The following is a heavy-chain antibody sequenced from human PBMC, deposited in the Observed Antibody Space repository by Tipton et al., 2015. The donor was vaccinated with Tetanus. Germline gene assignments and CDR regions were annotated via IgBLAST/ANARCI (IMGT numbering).Heavy chain of an antibody. CDR3: ARGVSPLGRYFDWLPRTFFDY. J-gene: IGHJ4*02. V-gene: IGHV4-34*01. D-gene: IGHD3-9*01. CDR1: GGSFSGYY. CDR2: INHSGST. Sequence: TLSLTCAVYGGSFSGYYWSWIRQPPGKGLEWIGEINHSGSTNYNPSLKSRVTISVDTSKNQFSLKLSSVTAADTAVYYCARGVSPLGRYFDWLPRTFFDYWGQGTLVTVSS.